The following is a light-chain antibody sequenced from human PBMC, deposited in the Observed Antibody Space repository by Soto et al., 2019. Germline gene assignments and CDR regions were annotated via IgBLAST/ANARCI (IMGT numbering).Light chain of an antibody. J-gene: IGKJ1*01. CDR3: QQYNNWPRT. CDR1: QTITSRY. CDR2: DAS. Sequence: EIVLTQSPGTLSLSQGERATLSCRASQTITSRYLAWYQQRPGQAPRLLIFDASSRATGIPDRFSGSGSGTEFTLTISSLQSEDFAVYYCQQYNNWPRTFGQGTKVDIK. V-gene: IGKV3D-15*01.